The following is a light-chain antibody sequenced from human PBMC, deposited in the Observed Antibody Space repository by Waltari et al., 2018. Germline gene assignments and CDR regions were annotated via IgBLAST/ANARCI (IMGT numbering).Light chain of an antibody. J-gene: IGLJ3*02. CDR3: SSYTSSSTWV. Sequence: QSALTQPASVSGSPGQSITISCTGTISDVGCYNYFPWYQQHPGKAPKLMIYDVSNRPSGVSNRFSGSKSGNTASLTISGLQAEDEADYYCSSYTSSSTWVFGGGTKLTVL. V-gene: IGLV2-14*03. CDR2: DVS. CDR1: ISDVGCYNY.